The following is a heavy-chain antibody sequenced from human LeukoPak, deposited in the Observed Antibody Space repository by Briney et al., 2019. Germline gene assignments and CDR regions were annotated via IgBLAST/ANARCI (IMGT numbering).Heavy chain of an antibody. CDR3: ARAGIWDYSDSSGYHNAAFDI. CDR2: INPNIGGK. D-gene: IGHD3-22*01. Sequence: ASVKVSCNASGYTFTDYYMHWVRQAPGQGLEWMGWINPNIGGKNYAQKFQGRVTMTRDTSISTAYMELSRLRSDDTAVYYCARAGIWDYSDSSGYHNAAFDIWGQGTMVTVSS. V-gene: IGHV1-2*02. CDR1: GYTFTDYY. J-gene: IGHJ3*02.